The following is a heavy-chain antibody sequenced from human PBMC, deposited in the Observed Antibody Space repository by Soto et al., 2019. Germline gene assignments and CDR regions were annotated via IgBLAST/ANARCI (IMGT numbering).Heavy chain of an antibody. CDR2: IYYSGST. CDR1: GGSISSGDYY. CDR3: ARYSSGSDLDYYYGMDV. J-gene: IGHJ6*02. D-gene: IGHD6-19*01. Sequence: QVQLQESGPGLVKPSQTLSLTCTVSGGSISSGDYYWSWIRQPPGKGLEWIGYIYYSGSTYYNPSLKSRVTISVDTSKHQFSLKLSSVTAADTAVYYCARYSSGSDLDYYYGMDVWGQGTTVTVSS. V-gene: IGHV4-30-4*01.